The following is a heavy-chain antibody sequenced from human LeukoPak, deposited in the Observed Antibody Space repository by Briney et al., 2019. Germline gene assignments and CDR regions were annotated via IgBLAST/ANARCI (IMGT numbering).Heavy chain of an antibody. CDR1: GGSISSGNYY. CDR3: ARGPLVVAAIYYYYYYGMAV. V-gene: IGHV4-30-4*01. Sequence: PSETLSLTCTVSGGSISSGNYYWSWIRQPPGKGLEWIGYIYYSGSTYYNPSLKSGVTISVDTSKNQFSLKLSSVTAADTAVYYCARGPLVVAAIYYYYYYGMAVWGQGTTVTVYS. CDR2: IYYSGST. D-gene: IGHD2-15*01. J-gene: IGHJ6*02.